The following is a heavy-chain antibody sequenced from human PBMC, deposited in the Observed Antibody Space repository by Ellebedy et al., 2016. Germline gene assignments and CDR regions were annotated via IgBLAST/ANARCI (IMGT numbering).Heavy chain of an antibody. D-gene: IGHD3-10*01. CDR3: ATVSGSDVYYYMDV. Sequence: SETLSLTCTVSNGSIRSNVYFWGWIRQPPGKGLEWIGSSFYIGSTYYNPPLKTRVAISVDTSKNQFSLKLRSVTAADTAVYYCATVSGSDVYYYMDVWGKGTTVIVSS. CDR2: SFYIGST. J-gene: IGHJ6*03. V-gene: IGHV4-39*07. CDR1: NGSIRSNVYF.